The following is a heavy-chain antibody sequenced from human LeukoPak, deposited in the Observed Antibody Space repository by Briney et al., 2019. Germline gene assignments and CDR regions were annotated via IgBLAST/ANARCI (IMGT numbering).Heavy chain of an antibody. CDR2: IIPIFGTA. CDR3: ARGSHRYYGSGSYPSTPFDY. V-gene: IGHV1-69*13. Sequence: GASVKVSCKASGGTFSSYAISWVRQAPGQGLEWMGGIIPIFGTANYAQKFQGRVTITADESTSTAYMELSSLRSEDTAVYYCARGSHRYYGSGSYPSTPFDYWGQGTLVTVSS. CDR1: GGTFSSYA. J-gene: IGHJ4*02. D-gene: IGHD3-10*01.